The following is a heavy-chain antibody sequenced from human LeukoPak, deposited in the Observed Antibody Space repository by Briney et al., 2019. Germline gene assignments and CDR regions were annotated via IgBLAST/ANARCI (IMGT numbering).Heavy chain of an antibody. D-gene: IGHD1-7*01. V-gene: IGHV3-7*05. J-gene: IGHJ5*02. CDR1: GFTFTNYW. CDR3: VRGDHNWNFAAS. CDR2: IKEDGSEK. Sequence: PGGSLRLSCAASGFTFTNYWMNWVRQAPGKGLDWVANIKEDGSEKNYVDSVRGRFTISRDNAKNSLYLQMNSLRAEDTAVYYCVRGDHNWNFAASWGQGALVSASS.